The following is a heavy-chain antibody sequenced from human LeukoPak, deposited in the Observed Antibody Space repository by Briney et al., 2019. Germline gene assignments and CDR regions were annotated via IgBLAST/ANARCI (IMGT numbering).Heavy chain of an antibody. CDR2: IKSKASDGTT. CDR3: TWGSYRDQVDY. D-gene: IGHD3-16*02. Sequence: GGSLRLSCAASGFTFSNAWMNWVRQAPGKGLEWVGRIKSKASDGTTDYAAPVKGRFTISRDDSKNTLYLQMNSLKIEDTGVYYCTWGSYRDQVDYWGQGTLVTVSS. CDR1: GFTFSNAW. V-gene: IGHV3-15*01. J-gene: IGHJ4*02.